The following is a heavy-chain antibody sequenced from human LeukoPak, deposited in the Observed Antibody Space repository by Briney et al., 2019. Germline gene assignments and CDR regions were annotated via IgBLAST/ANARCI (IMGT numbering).Heavy chain of an antibody. CDR2: INHSGST. D-gene: IGHD1-7*01. CDR1: GGSFSGYY. Sequence: SETLSLTCAVYGGSFSGYYWSWIRQPPGKGLEWIGEINHSGSTNYNPSLKSRVTISVDTSKNQFSLKLSSVPAADTAVYYCARGPWNWNYRRYYGMDVWGQGTTVTVSS. V-gene: IGHV4-34*01. J-gene: IGHJ6*02. CDR3: ARGPWNWNYRRYYGMDV.